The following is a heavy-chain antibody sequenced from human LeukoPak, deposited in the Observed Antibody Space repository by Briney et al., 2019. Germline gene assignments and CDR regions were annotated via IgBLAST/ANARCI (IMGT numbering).Heavy chain of an antibody. V-gene: IGHV4-4*07. CDR3: ARNRNYYDSSGFDY. CDR1: GGSISSYY. Sequence: SETLSLTCTVSGGSISSYYWSWIRQPAGKGLEWIGRIYTSGSTNYNPSPKSRVTMSVDTSKNQFSLKLSSVTAADTAVYYCARNRNYYDSSGFDYWGQGTLVTVSS. CDR2: IYTSGST. D-gene: IGHD3-22*01. J-gene: IGHJ4*02.